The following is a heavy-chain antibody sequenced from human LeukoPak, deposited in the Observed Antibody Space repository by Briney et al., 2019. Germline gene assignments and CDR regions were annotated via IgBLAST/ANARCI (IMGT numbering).Heavy chain of an antibody. D-gene: IGHD4-17*01. CDR3: ARGVTNGDYGRMFDP. CDR1: GYSFTGYY. CDR2: INPNSGGT. Sequence: ASVKVSCKASGYSFTGYYIHWVRQAPGQGLEWIGWINPNSGGTNYAQKFRGRVTMTRDTSMSTAFLELSSLRSDDTAVYHCARGVTNGDYGRMFDPWGQGTLVTVSS. J-gene: IGHJ5*02. V-gene: IGHV1-2*02.